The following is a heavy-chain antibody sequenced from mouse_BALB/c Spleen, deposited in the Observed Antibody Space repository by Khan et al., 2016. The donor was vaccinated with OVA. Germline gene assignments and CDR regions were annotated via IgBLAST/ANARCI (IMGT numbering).Heavy chain of an antibody. D-gene: IGHD2-10*01. V-gene: IGHV2-6-1*01. Sequence: VELVESGPGLVVPSQSLSITCTISGFSLTNYGVHWVRQPPGKGLEWLVVIWSDGSATYNSALKSRLSISKDNSKNQVFLKMNSLQTDDTAMYYCARQPYYHYYIMDYWGQGTSVTVSS. CDR2: IWSDGSA. J-gene: IGHJ4*01. CDR3: ARQPYYHYYIMDY. CDR1: GFSLTNYG.